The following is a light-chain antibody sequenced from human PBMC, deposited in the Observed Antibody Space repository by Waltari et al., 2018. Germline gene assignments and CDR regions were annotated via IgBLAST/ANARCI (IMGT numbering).Light chain of an antibody. Sequence: QSALTPPPSVSGSPGQSVHIPCTATSSDVGSYHRSPWYQQPPGTAPKLMLYEVSNRPSGVPDRFSGSKSGNTASLTISGLQAEDEADYDCSLHTSSSTLVFGGGTKLTVL. J-gene: IGLJ2*01. CDR2: EVS. CDR3: SLHTSSSTLV. V-gene: IGLV2-18*01. CDR1: SSDVGSYHR.